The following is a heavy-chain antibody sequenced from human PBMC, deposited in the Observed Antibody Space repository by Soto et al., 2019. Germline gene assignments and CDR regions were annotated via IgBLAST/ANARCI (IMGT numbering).Heavy chain of an antibody. CDR2: IYYSGST. J-gene: IGHJ6*02. CDR1: GGSISSYY. Sequence: SETLSLTCTVSGGSISSYYWSWTRQPPGKGLEWIGYIYYSGSTNYNPSLKSRVTISVDTSKNQFSLKLSSVTAANTAVYYCARDNWNYNYYYYGMDVWGQGTTVTSP. V-gene: IGHV4-59*01. CDR3: ARDNWNYNYYYYGMDV. D-gene: IGHD1-7*01.